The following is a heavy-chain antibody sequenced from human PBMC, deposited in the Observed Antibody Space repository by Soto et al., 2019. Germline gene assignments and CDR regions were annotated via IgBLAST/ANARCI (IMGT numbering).Heavy chain of an antibody. D-gene: IGHD3-3*01. CDR3: ARAREGFLEWSHGMDV. Sequence: PSETLSLTCTVSGGSISSYYWSWIRQPPGKGLEWIGYIYYSGSTNYNPSLKSRVTIPVDTSKNQFSLKLSSVTAADTAVYYCARAREGFLEWSHGMDVWGQGATVTVSS. V-gene: IGHV4-59*01. J-gene: IGHJ6*02. CDR2: IYYSGST. CDR1: GGSISSYY.